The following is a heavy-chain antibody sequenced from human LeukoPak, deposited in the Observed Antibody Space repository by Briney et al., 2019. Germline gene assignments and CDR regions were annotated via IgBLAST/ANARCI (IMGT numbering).Heavy chain of an antibody. D-gene: IGHD1-7*01. V-gene: IGHV1-2*02. Sequence: ASVKVSCKASGYTFTGYYMHWVRQAPGQGLEWMGWINPNSGGTNYAQKFQGRVTMARDTSISTAYMELSRLRSDDTAVYYCARDPWETGTTVDYWGQGTLVTVSS. CDR1: GYTFTGYY. J-gene: IGHJ4*02. CDR3: ARDPWETGTTVDY. CDR2: INPNSGGT.